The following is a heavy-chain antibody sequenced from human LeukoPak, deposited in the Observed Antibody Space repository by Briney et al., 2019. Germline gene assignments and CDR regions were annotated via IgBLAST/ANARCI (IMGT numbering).Heavy chain of an antibody. Sequence: GGSLRLSCSASGFTFSAYVMHWIRQAPGKGLEWLALLSHDENNKSYADSVKGRFTISRDNFRNTLFLEMNSLRGADTAFYFCARGDGVMAVADMDVWGKGTTVTVSS. CDR3: ARGDGVMAVADMDV. J-gene: IGHJ6*03. D-gene: IGHD6-19*01. CDR1: GFTFSAYV. CDR2: LSHDENNK. V-gene: IGHV3-30*04.